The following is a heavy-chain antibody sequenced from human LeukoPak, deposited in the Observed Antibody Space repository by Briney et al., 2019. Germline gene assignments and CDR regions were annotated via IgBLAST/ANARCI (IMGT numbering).Heavy chain of an antibody. Sequence: ASVKVSCKTSGYSFSRHAMSWVRQAPGQGLEWMGWISAYNGNTNYAQKLQGRVTMTTDTSTSTAYMELRSLRSDDTAVYYCARDRRWFGELTDPWGQGTLVTVSS. CDR1: GYSFSRHA. CDR2: ISAYNGNT. CDR3: ARDRRWFGELTDP. D-gene: IGHD3-10*01. J-gene: IGHJ5*02. V-gene: IGHV1-18*01.